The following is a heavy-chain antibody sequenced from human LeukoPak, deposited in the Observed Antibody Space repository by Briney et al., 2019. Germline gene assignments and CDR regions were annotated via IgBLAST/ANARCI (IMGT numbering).Heavy chain of an antibody. CDR1: GFTFSSYD. CDR2: IGTAGDT. D-gene: IGHD3-10*01. CDR3: ARGVRRPGSGSYSIRYFDY. V-gene: IGHV3-13*01. Sequence: GGSLRLSCAASGFTFSSYDMHWVRQVTGEGLERVSSIGTAGDTYFPGSVKGRFTISRENAKNSLYLQMNSLRAGDTAVYYCARGVRRPGSGSYSIRYFDYWGQGTLVTVSS. J-gene: IGHJ4*02.